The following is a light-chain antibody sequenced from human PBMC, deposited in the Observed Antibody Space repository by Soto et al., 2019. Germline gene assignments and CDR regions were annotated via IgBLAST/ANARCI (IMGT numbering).Light chain of an antibody. J-gene: IGKJ1*01. Sequence: ETVLTQSPGTLSLSPGERATLSCRASQSVSSSYLAWYQQKPGQAPRLLIYDASSRATGIPDRFSGSGSGTDLTLTISRLEPEDFAVYYCQQYVRSPPSLTFGQGTKVEIK. CDR2: DAS. CDR1: QSVSSSY. CDR3: QQYVRSPPSLT. V-gene: IGKV3-20*01.